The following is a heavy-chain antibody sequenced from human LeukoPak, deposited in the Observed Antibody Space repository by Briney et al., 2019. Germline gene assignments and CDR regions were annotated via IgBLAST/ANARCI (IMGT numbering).Heavy chain of an antibody. V-gene: IGHV3-21*01. J-gene: IGHJ4*02. D-gene: IGHD4-11*01. CDR2: ISSSSSYI. CDR1: GFTFSKYA. CDR3: AREVDDYSNY. Sequence: GGSLRLSCAASGFTFSKYAMSWVRQAPGKGLEWVSSISSSSSYIYYADSVKGRFTISRDNAKNSLYLQMNSLRAEDTAVYYCAREVDDYSNYWGQGTLVTVSS.